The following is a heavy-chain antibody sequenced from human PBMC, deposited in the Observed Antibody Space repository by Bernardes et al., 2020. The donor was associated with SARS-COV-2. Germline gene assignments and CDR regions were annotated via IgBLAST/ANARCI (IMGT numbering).Heavy chain of an antibody. CDR3: VKDYIVGDSLWYFDL. V-gene: IGHV3-23*01. Sequence: GSLSLSCEGSGFSFSRYAMGWVRQPPGRGLEWVSGVAGDGSSLSYGDSVKGRFTLSKDSSKNIVYLQMTSLTVEDTAIYYCVKDYIVGDSLWYFDLWGRGTAVTVSS. CDR1: GFSFSRYA. J-gene: IGHJ2*01. CDR2: VAGDGSSL. D-gene: IGHD2-21*01.